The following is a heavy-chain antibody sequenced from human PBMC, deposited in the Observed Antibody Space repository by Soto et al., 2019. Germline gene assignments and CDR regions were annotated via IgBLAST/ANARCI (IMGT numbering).Heavy chain of an antibody. CDR1: GFTFNIYA. D-gene: IGHD6-13*01. Sequence: PGGSLRLSCAASGFTFNIYAMSWVRQAPGRGLEWVSSISASGGSTWYADSVKGRFTISRDNSENTLNLQMNSLGAEDTAVYYCAKRGCIVVAGALDFWGQGTLVTVSS. V-gene: IGHV3-23*01. CDR3: AKRGCIVVAGALDF. CDR2: ISASGGST. J-gene: IGHJ3*01.